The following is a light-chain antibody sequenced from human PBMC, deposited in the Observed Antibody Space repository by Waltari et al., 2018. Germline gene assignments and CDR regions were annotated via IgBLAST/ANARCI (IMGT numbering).Light chain of an antibody. Sequence: QSVLTQPPSVSAAPGQKVTISCSGSSPNIGSHSVFLYQQLPGTAPKVLIYDDNKRPAGIPDRFSGSKSGTSATLGITGLQTGDEADYYCGTWDTSLSGAELFGGGTKLTVL. CDR1: SPNIGSHS. V-gene: IGLV1-51*01. CDR3: GTWDTSLSGAEL. J-gene: IGLJ3*02. CDR2: DDN.